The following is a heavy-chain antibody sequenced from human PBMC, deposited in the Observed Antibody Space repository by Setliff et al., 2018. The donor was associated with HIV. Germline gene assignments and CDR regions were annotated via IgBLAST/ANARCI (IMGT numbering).Heavy chain of an antibody. CDR2: INHSGST. Sequence: KPSETLSLTCAVFGGSFSGYYWSWIRQPPGKGLEWIGEINHSGSTDYNPSLKSRVTISVDTSKKQFSLRLTSVTAADSAVYYCARESYGSGTYDYWGQGTLVTVSS. D-gene: IGHD3-10*01. J-gene: IGHJ4*02. CDR1: GGSFSGYY. CDR3: ARESYGSGTYDY. V-gene: IGHV4-34*01.